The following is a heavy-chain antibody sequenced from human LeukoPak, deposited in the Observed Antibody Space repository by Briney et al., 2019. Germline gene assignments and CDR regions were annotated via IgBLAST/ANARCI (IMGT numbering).Heavy chain of an antibody. D-gene: IGHD2-15*01. J-gene: IGHJ5*02. CDR2: IYPDDSDT. CDR3: ARKYCSGGSCGWFDP. Sequence: GESLKISCKGSGYSFTSYWIGWVRQMPGKGLEWMGIIYPDDSDTRYSPSFQGQVTISADKSISTACLQWSSLKASDTAMYYCARKYCSGGSCGWFDPWGQGTLVTVSS. V-gene: IGHV5-51*01. CDR1: GYSFTSYW.